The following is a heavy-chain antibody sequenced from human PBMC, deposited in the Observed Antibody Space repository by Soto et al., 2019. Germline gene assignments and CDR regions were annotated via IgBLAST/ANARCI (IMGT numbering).Heavy chain of an antibody. CDR3: ARAAGLGAYCGGDCYSGWFDP. V-gene: IGHV4-59*01. CDR1: GGSISSYY. J-gene: IGHJ5*02. Sequence: SETLSLTCTVSGGSISSYYWSWIRRPPGKGLEWVGYIYYSGSTNYNPSLKSRVTISVDTSKNQFSLKLSSVTAADTAVYYCARAAGLGAYCGGDCYSGWFDPWGQGTLVTVSS. CDR2: IYYSGST. D-gene: IGHD2-21*02.